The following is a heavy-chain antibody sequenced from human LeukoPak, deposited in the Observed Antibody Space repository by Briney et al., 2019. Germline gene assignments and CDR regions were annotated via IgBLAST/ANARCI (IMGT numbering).Heavy chain of an antibody. D-gene: IGHD3-10*01. CDR2: ISSSSTYI. J-gene: IGHJ3*02. Sequence: GGSLRLSCAASGFTFSSYSMNWVRQAPGKGLEWVSSISSSSTYIHYADSVKGRFTISRDNAKNSLYLQMNSLRAEDTAVYYCAREPIYYGSGSYFMDDDAFDIWGQGTMVTVSS. CDR1: GFTFSSYS. V-gene: IGHV3-21*01. CDR3: AREPIYYGSGSYFMDDDAFDI.